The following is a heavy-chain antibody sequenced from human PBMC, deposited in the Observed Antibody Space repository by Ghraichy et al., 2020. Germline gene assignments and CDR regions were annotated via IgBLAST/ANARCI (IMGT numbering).Heavy chain of an antibody. CDR1: GFTLSSYW. CDR3: AREYCSGGRCFFGTGGSHFDY. CDR2: VKSDGSST. J-gene: IGHJ4*02. Sequence: ETLSLTCAASGFTLSSYWMHWVRQAPGKGLVWVSRVKSDGSSTTYADSVKGRFTISRDNAKNTLYLQMNSLRADDTAVYFCAREYCSGGRCFFGTGGSHFDYWGQGTLVTVSS. D-gene: IGHD2-15*01. V-gene: IGHV3-74*01.